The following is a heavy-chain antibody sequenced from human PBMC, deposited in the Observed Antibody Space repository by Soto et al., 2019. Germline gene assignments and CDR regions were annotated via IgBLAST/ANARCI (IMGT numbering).Heavy chain of an antibody. Sequence: ASVKVSCKASGYTFTSYAMHWVRQAPGQRLEWMGWINAGNGNTKYSQKFQGRVTITRDTSASTAYMELSSLRSEDTAVYYCARVGAAAGPDYFDYSGQGTMVTVYS. CDR3: ARVGAAAGPDYFDY. V-gene: IGHV1-3*01. CDR1: GYTFTSYA. D-gene: IGHD6-13*01. J-gene: IGHJ4*02. CDR2: INAGNGNT.